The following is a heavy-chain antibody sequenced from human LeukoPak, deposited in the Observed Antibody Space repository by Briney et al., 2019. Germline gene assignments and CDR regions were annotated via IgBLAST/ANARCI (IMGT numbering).Heavy chain of an antibody. J-gene: IGHJ4*02. CDR3: ASYYGSGSDVY. Sequence: GGSLRLSCAASGFTFSSYALNWVRQAPGKGLEWVSFISSSSTYTHYADSVRGRFTISRDNAKNSLYLQMNSLRAEDTAVYYCASYYGSGSDVYWGQGTLVTVSS. D-gene: IGHD3-10*01. CDR2: ISSSSTYT. V-gene: IGHV3-21*01. CDR1: GFTFSSYA.